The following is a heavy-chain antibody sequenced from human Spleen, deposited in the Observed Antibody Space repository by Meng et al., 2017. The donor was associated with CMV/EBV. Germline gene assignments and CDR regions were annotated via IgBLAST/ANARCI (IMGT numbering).Heavy chain of an antibody. V-gene: IGHV1-2*02. CDR3: ARTPYSNYATYFDY. D-gene: IGHD4-11*01. CDR2: INPNSGGT. Sequence: QVALAQSGAEVKKPGASVKVSCKASGYTFTGYYMHWVRQAPGQGLEWMGWINPNSGGTNYAQKFQGRVTMTRDTSISTAYMELSRLRSDDTAVYYCARTPYSNYATYFDYWGQGTLVTVSS. CDR1: GYTFTGYY. J-gene: IGHJ4*02.